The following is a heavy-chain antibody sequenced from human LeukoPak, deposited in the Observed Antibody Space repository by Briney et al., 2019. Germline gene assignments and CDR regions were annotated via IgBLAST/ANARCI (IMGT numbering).Heavy chain of an antibody. CDR2: INHSGST. V-gene: IGHV4-34*01. J-gene: IGHJ4*02. CDR1: GGSFCGFL. CDR3: ARMGGYGRWLRPGAVGY. D-gene: IGHD5-12*01. Sequence: KPSGAPSLNCAVFGGSFCGFLWGWIRPPPGEGVGWVGGINHSGSTNYHPSLKSRVTISVDTSKNQFSLKLSSVTAADTAVYYCARMGGYGRWLRPGAVGYWGQGTLVTVSS.